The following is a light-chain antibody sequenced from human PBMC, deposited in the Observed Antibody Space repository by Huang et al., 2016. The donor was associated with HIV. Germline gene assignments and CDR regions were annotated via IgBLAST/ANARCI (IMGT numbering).Light chain of an antibody. V-gene: IGKV1-5*03. Sequence: DIQMTHSPSTLSASVGDRVTITCRASQNINTWLAWYQQKPGKAPNLLIYRASSLQIGVPSRFTGSGSGTEFTLTITSLQPDDLGTYYCQQYNTYLYTFGQGTKLEI. CDR2: RAS. CDR3: QQYNTYLYT. J-gene: IGKJ2*01. CDR1: QNINTW.